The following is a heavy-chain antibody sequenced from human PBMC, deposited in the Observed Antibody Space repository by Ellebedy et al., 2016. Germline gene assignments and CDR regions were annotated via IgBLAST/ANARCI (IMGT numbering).Heavy chain of an antibody. Sequence: SETLSLTCAVYGGSFSGYYWSWIRQPPGKGLEWIGEINHSGSTNYNPSLKSRVTISVDTSKNQFSLKLSSVTAADTAVYYCARALRRGTLWYWGQGTLVTVSS. CDR3: ARALRRGTLWY. CDR2: INHSGST. V-gene: IGHV4-34*01. CDR1: GGSFSGYY. J-gene: IGHJ4*02. D-gene: IGHD2-21*01.